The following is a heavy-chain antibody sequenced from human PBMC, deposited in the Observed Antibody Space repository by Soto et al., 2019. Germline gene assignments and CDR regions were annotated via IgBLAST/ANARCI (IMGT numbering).Heavy chain of an antibody. J-gene: IGHJ4*02. CDR1: GFTFSSYG. CDR3: AKDPVYCSGGSCYWDGGLGY. D-gene: IGHD2-15*01. CDR2: ISYDGSNK. V-gene: IGHV3-30*18. Sequence: QVQLVESGGGVVQPGRSLRLSCAASGFTFSSYGMHWVRQAPGKELEWVAVISYDGSNKYYADSVKGRFTISRDNSKNTLYLQINSLRAEDTGVYYCAKDPVYCSGGSCYWDGGLGYWGQGTLVTVSS.